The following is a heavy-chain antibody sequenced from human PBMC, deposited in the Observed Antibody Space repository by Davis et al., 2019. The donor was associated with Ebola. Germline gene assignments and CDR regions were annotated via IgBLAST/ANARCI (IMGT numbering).Heavy chain of an antibody. Sequence: GESLKISCVVPGLTFTEQYLDWARQAPGKGLEWVANIKQDGSEKYYVDSVKGRFTISRDNAKNSLYLQMNSLRAEDTAVYYCARGTGAKGYWGQGTLVTVSS. CDR2: IKQDGSEK. CDR3: ARGTGAKGY. V-gene: IGHV3-7*01. CDR1: GLTFTEQY. D-gene: IGHD1-26*01. J-gene: IGHJ4*02.